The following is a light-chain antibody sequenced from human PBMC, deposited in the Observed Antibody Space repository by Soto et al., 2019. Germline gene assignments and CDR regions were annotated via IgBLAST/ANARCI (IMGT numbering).Light chain of an antibody. CDR1: QGIRND. V-gene: IGKV1-6*01. CDR2: AAS. CDR3: LQDHSYPRT. J-gene: IGKJ2*01. Sequence: AIQLTQSPSSLSASVGDRVTITCRASQGIRNDLGWYQHTPGKAPKLLIYAASRLHSGVPSRFSGSGSGTDFTLTSSSLQPEDFATYCCLQDHSYPRTFGQGTKLEIK.